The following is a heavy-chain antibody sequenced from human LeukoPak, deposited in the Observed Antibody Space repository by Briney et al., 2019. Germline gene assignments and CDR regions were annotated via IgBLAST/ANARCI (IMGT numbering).Heavy chain of an antibody. CDR3: AKRGLRGNWFHP. Sequence: GGSLRVSCAASGFTFNLYAMNWVRQAPGKGLEWVSSINGAGNSSYYADSLRGRFTVSRDNSKNTLYLQMNSLRAEDTAVYYCAKRGLRGNWFHPWGQGTLVTVSS. D-gene: IGHD4-17*01. V-gene: IGHV3-23*01. J-gene: IGHJ5*02. CDR2: INGAGNSS. CDR1: GFTFNLYA.